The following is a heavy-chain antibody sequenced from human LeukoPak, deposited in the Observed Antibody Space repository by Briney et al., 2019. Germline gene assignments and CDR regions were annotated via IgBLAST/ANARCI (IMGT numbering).Heavy chain of an antibody. CDR1: GGSISTYY. CDR3: ASGPESYYFDY. Sequence: SQTLSLTCSVSGGSISTYYYSWIRQPPGKELEWVGYVYYSGNTNYNPSLKSRVTISLDTSKNHLSLKMTSVTVADTAMYYCASGPESYYFDYWGQGVLVTVSS. CDR2: VYYSGNT. V-gene: IGHV4-59*01. J-gene: IGHJ4*02.